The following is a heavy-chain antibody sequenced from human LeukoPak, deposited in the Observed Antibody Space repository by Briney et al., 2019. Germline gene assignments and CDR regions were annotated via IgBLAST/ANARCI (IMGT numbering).Heavy chain of an antibody. Sequence: SETLSLTCTVSGGSISSYYWSWIRQPPGKGLEWIGYIYYSGSTNYNPSLKSRVTISVDTSKNQFSLKLSSVTAADTAVYYCAGYCSSTSCYSRSIGYWGQGTLVTVSS. CDR2: IYYSGST. D-gene: IGHD2-2*01. J-gene: IGHJ4*02. CDR3: AGYCSSTSCYSRSIGY. V-gene: IGHV4-59*08. CDR1: GGSISSYY.